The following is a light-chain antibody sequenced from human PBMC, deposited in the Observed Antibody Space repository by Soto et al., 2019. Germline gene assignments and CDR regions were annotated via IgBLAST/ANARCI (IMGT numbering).Light chain of an antibody. CDR2: DVS. CDR3: NSYTGSSTYV. CDR1: SSDVGGYNY. V-gene: IGLV2-14*03. J-gene: IGLJ1*01. Sequence: QSALTQPASVSGSPGQSIAISCTGTSSDVGGYNYVTWYQQHPGKAPKLMIYDVSNRPSGVSDRFSGSTSGNTASLTISGLQAEDEGDYYCNSYTGSSTYVFGTGTKLTVL.